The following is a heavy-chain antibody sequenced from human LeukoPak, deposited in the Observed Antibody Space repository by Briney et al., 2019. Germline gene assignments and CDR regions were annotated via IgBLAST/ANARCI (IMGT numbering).Heavy chain of an antibody. CDR2: MNPNSGNT. V-gene: IGHV1-8*01. D-gene: IGHD3-3*01. CDR3: ARVFDFWSGYWWPPPGSGMDV. Sequence: APVKVSCKASGYTFTSYDINWVRQATGQGLEWMGWMNPNSGNTGYAQKFQGRVTMTRNTSISTAYMELSSLRSEDTAVYYCARVFDFWSGYWWPPPGSGMDVWGQGTTVTVSS. J-gene: IGHJ6*02. CDR1: GYTFTSYD.